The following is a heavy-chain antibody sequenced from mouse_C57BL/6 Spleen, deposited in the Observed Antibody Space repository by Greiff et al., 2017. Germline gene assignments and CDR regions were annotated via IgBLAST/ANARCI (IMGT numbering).Heavy chain of an antibody. CDR1: GYTFTDYE. CDR2: IDPETGGT. V-gene: IGHV1-15*01. Sequence: QVQLQQSGAELVRPGASVTLSCKASGYTFTDYEMHWVKQTPVHGLEWIGAIDPETGGTAYNQKFKGKAILTADKSSSTAYMELRSLTSEDSAVYYCTREGITTVVAVDYWGQGTTLTVSS. J-gene: IGHJ2*01. D-gene: IGHD1-1*01. CDR3: TREGITTVVAVDY.